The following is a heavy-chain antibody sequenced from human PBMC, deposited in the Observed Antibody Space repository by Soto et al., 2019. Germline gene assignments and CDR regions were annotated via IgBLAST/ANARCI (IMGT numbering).Heavy chain of an antibody. CDR3: ARRVLRFLEWLPRSPTAVDY. CDR2: INHSGST. V-gene: IGHV4-34*01. CDR1: GGSFSGYY. J-gene: IGHJ4*02. Sequence: PSETLSLTCAVYGGSFSGYYWSWIRQPPGKGLEWIGEINHSGSTNYNPSLKSRVTISVDTSKNQFSLKLSSVTAADTAVYYCARRVLRFLEWLPRSPTAVDYWGQGTLVTSPQ. D-gene: IGHD3-3*01.